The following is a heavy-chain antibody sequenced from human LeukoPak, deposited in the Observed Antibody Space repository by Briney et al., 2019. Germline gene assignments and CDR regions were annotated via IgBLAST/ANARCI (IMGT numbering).Heavy chain of an antibody. J-gene: IGHJ3*02. D-gene: IGHD3-22*01. V-gene: IGHV3-66*01. CDR3: ARDRRPSLIAFDI. CDR1: GFTVSSNY. CDR2: IYSGGST. Sequence: GGSLRLSCAASGFTVSSNYMSWVRQAPGKGLEWVSVIYSGGSTYYADSVKGRFTISRDNSKNTLYLQMNSLRAEDTAVYYCARDRRPSLIAFDIWGRGTMVTVSS.